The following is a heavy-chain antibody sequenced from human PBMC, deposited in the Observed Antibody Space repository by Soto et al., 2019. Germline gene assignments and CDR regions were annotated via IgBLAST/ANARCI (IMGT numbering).Heavy chain of an antibody. CDR3: ARAWAGGSYYYYGMDV. J-gene: IGHJ6*02. D-gene: IGHD1-26*01. V-gene: IGHV3-53*01. CDR2: IYSGGST. CDR1: GFTVSSNY. Sequence: GGSLRLSCAASGFTVSSNYMSWVRQAPGKGLEWVSVIYSGGSTYYADSVKGRFTISRDNSKNTLYLQMNSLRAEDTAVYYCARAWAGGSYYYYGMDVWGQGTTVTVSS.